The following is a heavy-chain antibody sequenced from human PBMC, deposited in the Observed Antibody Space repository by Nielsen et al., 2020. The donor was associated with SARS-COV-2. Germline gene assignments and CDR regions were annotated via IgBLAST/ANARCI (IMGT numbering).Heavy chain of an antibody. CDR1: GYTFTGYS. V-gene: IGHV1-18*04. J-gene: IGHJ5*02. D-gene: IGHD3-3*01. CDR2: SSAYNGNT. CDR3: ARDNSPHPITIFGVVTFNWFDP. Sequence: ASVKASCKASGYTFTGYSMHWVRPAPAQGVEWMGWSSAYNGNTNYAQTLQGRETMTTDTSTGTAYMELRRLRSDDTAVYYCARDNSPHPITIFGVVTFNWFDPWGQGTLVTVSS.